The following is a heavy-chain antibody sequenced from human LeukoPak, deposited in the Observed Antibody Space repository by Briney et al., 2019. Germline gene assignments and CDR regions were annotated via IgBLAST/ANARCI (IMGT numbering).Heavy chain of an antibody. D-gene: IGHD4-17*01. CDR2: IYYSGST. Sequence: SETLSLTCTVSGGSISSGGYYWSWIRQHPGKGLEWIGYIYYSGSTYYNPSLKSRVTISVDTSKNQFSLKLSSVTAADTAVYYCATVKYDYGDPVGWFDPWGQGTLVTVSS. V-gene: IGHV4-31*03. CDR1: GGSISSGGYY. CDR3: ATVKYDYGDPVGWFDP. J-gene: IGHJ5*02.